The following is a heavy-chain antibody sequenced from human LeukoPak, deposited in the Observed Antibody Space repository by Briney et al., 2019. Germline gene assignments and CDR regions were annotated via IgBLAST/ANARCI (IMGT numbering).Heavy chain of an antibody. D-gene: IGHD3-16*02. CDR1: GDTFSSYA. CDR2: MNPNSGNT. J-gene: IGHJ5*02. CDR3: ARGPLVRLPSSFDP. V-gene: IGHV1-8*02. Sequence: RASVKVSCKASGDTFSSYAINWVRQATGQGLEWMGWMNPNSGNTGSAQRFQGRITMTRDTSISTAYMELSSLRFEDTAVYYCARGPLVRLPSSFDPWGQGTLVTVSS.